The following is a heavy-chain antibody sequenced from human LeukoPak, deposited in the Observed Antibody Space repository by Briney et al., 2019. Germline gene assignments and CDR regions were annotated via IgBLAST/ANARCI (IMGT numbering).Heavy chain of an antibody. Sequence: GGSLRLSCAASGFTFSSSGMSWVRQAPGKGLEWASTISGSGSSTYYADSVKGRFTISRDNSKNTLYLQMNSLRVEDTAVYYCARTLTTTYSWGQGTLVTVSS. CDR3: ARTLTTTYS. V-gene: IGHV3-23*01. J-gene: IGHJ4*02. CDR2: ISGSGSST. CDR1: GFTFSSSG. D-gene: IGHD4-17*01.